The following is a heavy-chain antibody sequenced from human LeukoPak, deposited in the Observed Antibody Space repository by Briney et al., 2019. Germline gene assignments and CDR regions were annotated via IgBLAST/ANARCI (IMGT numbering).Heavy chain of an antibody. Sequence: SETLSLTCTVSGGSISSYYWSWIRQPPGKGLEWIGYIYYSGSTNYNPSLKSRVTISVDTSKNQFSLKLSSVTAADTAVYYCAAYGSGSYLSPFDYWGQGTLVTVSS. D-gene: IGHD3-10*01. CDR1: GGSISSYY. J-gene: IGHJ4*02. CDR3: AAYGSGSYLSPFDY. V-gene: IGHV4-59*01. CDR2: IYYSGST.